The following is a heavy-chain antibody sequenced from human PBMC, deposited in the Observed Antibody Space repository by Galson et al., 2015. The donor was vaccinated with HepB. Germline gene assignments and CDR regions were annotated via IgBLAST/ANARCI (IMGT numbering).Heavy chain of an antibody. J-gene: IGHJ3*02. V-gene: IGHV3-21*01. Sequence: SLRLSCAASGFTFSSYSMNWVRQAPGKGLEWVSSITSSSSYIYYADSVKGRFTISRDNAKNSLYLQMNSLRAEDTAVFYCARSVPTADDAYDIWGQGTMVTVSS. D-gene: IGHD2-2*01. CDR1: GFTFSSYS. CDR3: ARSVPTADDAYDI. CDR2: ITSSSSYI.